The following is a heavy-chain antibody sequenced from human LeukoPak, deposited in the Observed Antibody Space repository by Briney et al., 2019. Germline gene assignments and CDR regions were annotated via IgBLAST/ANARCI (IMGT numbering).Heavy chain of an antibody. CDR1: GFTFSSYS. Sequence: PGGSLRLSCAASGFTFSSYSMNWVRQAPGKGLEWVSHITASGTAMFYADSVKGRFTISRDNSKNTLYLQMNSLRAEDTAVYYRARDPSIYCSGGSCYLFDYWGQGTLVTVSS. CDR2: ITASGTAM. CDR3: ARDPSIYCSGGSCYLFDY. D-gene: IGHD2-15*01. V-gene: IGHV3-48*01. J-gene: IGHJ4*02.